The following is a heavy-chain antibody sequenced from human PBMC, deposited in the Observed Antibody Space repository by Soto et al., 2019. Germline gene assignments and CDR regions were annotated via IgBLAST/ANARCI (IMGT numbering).Heavy chain of an antibody. CDR1: GFTLSSYG. Sequence: SGGALRLSPAASGFTLSSYGMHSGRQAPGKGLEWVAVIWYDGSNKYYADSVKGRFTISRDNSKNTLYLQMNSLRAEDTAVYYCAREKTMTSMDVWGQGTTVTVSS. V-gene: IGHV3-33*01. CDR2: IWYDGSNK. D-gene: IGHD3-22*01. J-gene: IGHJ6*02. CDR3: AREKTMTSMDV.